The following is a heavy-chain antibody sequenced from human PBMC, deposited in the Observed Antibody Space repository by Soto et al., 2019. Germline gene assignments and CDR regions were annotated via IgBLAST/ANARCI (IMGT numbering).Heavy chain of an antibody. Sequence: QVQLRESGPGLVRPSGTLSLTCAVSGGSISNGQWWSWVRQAPGKGLEWIGEIYHSGSTNYNPSLKSRVTMSVVPSKNLFSLTLNSGTAADTAFYYCARDQGSHPGDWGQGTLVSVSS. CDR2: IYHSGST. CDR1: GGSISNGQW. V-gene: IGHV4-4*02. CDR3: ARDQGSHPGD. D-gene: IGHD6-13*01. J-gene: IGHJ4*02.